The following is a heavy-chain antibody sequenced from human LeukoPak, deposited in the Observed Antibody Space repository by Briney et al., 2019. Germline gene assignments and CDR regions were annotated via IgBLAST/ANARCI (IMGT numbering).Heavy chain of an antibody. Sequence: PGGSLRLSCAASGFTFSSYWMSWVRQAPGKGLEWVANIKQDGSEKYYADSVKGRFTISRDNAKNSLYLQMNSLRAEDTAVYYCARVWQQLVKGINDYWGQGTLVTVSS. D-gene: IGHD6-13*01. J-gene: IGHJ4*02. CDR3: ARVWQQLVKGINDY. V-gene: IGHV3-7*01. CDR2: IKQDGSEK. CDR1: GFTFSSYW.